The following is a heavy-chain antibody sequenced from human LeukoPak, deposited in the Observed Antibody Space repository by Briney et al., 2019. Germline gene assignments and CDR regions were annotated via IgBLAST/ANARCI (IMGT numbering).Heavy chain of an antibody. CDR1: GGTFSSYA. Sequence: SVKVSCKASGGTFSSYAISWVRQAPGQGLEWMGGIIPIFGTANYAQKFQGRVTITADESTSTAYMELSSLRSEDTAVYYCARGPQKNGHSSGYPGYFDYWAREPWSPSPQ. V-gene: IGHV1-69*13. D-gene: IGHD3-22*01. J-gene: IGHJ4*02. CDR2: IIPIFGTA. CDR3: ARGPQKNGHSSGYPGYFDY.